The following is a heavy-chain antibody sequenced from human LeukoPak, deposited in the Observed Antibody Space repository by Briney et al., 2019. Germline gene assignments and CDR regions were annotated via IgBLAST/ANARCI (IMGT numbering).Heavy chain of an antibody. D-gene: IGHD6-13*01. J-gene: IGHJ3*02. V-gene: IGHV3-30*01. CDR1: GFTFGSYA. CDR3: ARAGGIAAAGTDGAFDI. CDR2: ISYDGSNK. Sequence: GRSLRLSCAASGFTFGSYAMHWVRQAPGKGLEWVAVISYDGSNKYYADSVKGRFTISRDNSKNTLYLQMNSLRAEDTAVYYCARAGGIAAAGTDGAFDIWGQGTMVTVSS.